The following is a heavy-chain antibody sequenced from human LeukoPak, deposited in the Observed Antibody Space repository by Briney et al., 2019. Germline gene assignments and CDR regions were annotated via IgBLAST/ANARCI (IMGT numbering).Heavy chain of an antibody. D-gene: IGHD6-13*01. V-gene: IGHV1-69*13. CDR1: GGTFSSYA. Sequence: SVKVSCKASGGTFSSYAISWVRQAPGQGLEWMGGIIPIFGTANYEQKFQGRVTITADESTSTAYMELSSPRSEDTAVYYCAVVGGSSWYVKFDYWGQGTLVTVSS. CDR2: IIPIFGTA. CDR3: AVVGGSSWYVKFDY. J-gene: IGHJ4*02.